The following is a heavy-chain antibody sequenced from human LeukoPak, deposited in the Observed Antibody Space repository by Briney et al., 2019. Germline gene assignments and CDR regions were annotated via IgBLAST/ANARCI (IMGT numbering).Heavy chain of an antibody. V-gene: IGHV1-58*02. CDR2: IVVGSGNT. D-gene: IGHD5-24*01. J-gene: IGHJ4*02. Sequence: SVKVSCKASGFTFTSSAMQWVRQARGQRLEWIGWIVVGSGNTNYAQKFQERVTITRDMSTSTVYMELSSLRSEDTAVYYCAAREMAVSYYFDYWGEGTLVTVSS. CDR3: AAREMAVSYYFDY. CDR1: GFTFTSSA.